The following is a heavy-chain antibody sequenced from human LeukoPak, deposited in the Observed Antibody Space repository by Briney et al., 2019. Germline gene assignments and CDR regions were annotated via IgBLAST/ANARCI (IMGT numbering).Heavy chain of an antibody. J-gene: IGHJ3*02. CDR1: GFTVSSNY. CDR2: IYSGGST. D-gene: IGHD4-23*01. CDR3: AKDLGTTVVKNRGGDAFDI. Sequence: GSLRLSCAASGFTVSSNYMSWVRQAPGKGLEWVSVIYSGGSTYYADSVKGRFTISRDNSKNTLYLQMNSLRAEDTAVYYCAKDLGTTVVKNRGGDAFDIWGQGTMVTVSS. V-gene: IGHV3-53*01.